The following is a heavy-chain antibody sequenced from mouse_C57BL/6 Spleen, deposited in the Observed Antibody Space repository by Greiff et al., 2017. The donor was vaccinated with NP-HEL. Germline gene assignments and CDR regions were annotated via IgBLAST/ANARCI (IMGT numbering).Heavy chain of an antibody. V-gene: IGHV3-6*01. CDR2: ISYDGSN. Sequence: EVHLVESGPGLVKPSQSLSLTCSVTGYSITSGYYWNWIRQFPGNKLEWMGYISYDGSNNYNPSLKNRISITRDTSKNQFFLKLNSVTTEDTATYYCARDQGNSYYFDYWGQGTTLTVSS. CDR3: ARDQGNSYYFDY. D-gene: IGHD2-1*01. J-gene: IGHJ2*01. CDR1: GYSITSGYY.